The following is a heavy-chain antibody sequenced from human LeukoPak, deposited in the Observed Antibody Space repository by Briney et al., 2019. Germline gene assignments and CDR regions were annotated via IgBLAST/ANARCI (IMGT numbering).Heavy chain of an antibody. V-gene: IGHV1-8*02. CDR3: ASFDAYYGMDV. Sequence: ASVKVSCKASGYTFTSYGISWVRQAPGQGLEWMGWMNPNSGNTGYAQKFQGRVTMTRNTSISTAYMELSSLRSEDTAVYYCASFDAYYGMDVWGQGTTVTVSS. CDR2: MNPNSGNT. J-gene: IGHJ6*02. CDR1: GYTFTSYG.